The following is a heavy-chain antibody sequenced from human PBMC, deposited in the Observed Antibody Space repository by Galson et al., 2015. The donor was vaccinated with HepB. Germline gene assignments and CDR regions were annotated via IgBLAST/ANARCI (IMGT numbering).Heavy chain of an antibody. Sequence: SLRLSCAASGFTFSSYGMHWVRQAPGKGLEWVAVISYDGSNKYYADSVKGRFTISRDNSKNTLYLQMNSLRAEDTAVYYCAKLGEVVVVITTFLDYWGQGTLVTVSS. V-gene: IGHV3-30*18. CDR1: GFTFSSYG. CDR2: ISYDGSNK. D-gene: IGHD3-22*01. J-gene: IGHJ4*02. CDR3: AKLGEVVVVITTFLDY.